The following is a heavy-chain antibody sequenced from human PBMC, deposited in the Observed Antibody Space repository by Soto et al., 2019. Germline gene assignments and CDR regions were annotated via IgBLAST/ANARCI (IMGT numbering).Heavy chain of an antibody. Sequence: QVQLQESGPELVKPSQTLSLTCTVSGGSIIDGQTYLNWIRQHPERGLEWRGYINYRGTTNNSPALNSRILISIDTSKNQFSLRLTSVTAADTAVYYCARDAPGVAPYWGQGTLVTVSS. CDR2: INYRGTT. V-gene: IGHV4-31*03. CDR1: GGSIIDGQTY. D-gene: IGHD2-15*01. J-gene: IGHJ4*02. CDR3: ARDAPGVAPY.